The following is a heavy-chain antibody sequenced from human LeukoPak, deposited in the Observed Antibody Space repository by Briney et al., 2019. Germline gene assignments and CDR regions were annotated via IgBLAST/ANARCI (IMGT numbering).Heavy chain of an antibody. V-gene: IGHV1-18*01. Sequence: ASVKVSCKASGYTFTSYGISWVRQAPGQGLEWMGWISAYNGNTNYAQKLQGRVTMTTDTSTNTAYMELRSLRSDDTAVYYCARERSSGWYFPLDYWGQGTLVTVSS. CDR3: ARERSSGWYFPLDY. CDR2: ISAYNGNT. J-gene: IGHJ4*02. D-gene: IGHD6-19*01. CDR1: GYTFTSYG.